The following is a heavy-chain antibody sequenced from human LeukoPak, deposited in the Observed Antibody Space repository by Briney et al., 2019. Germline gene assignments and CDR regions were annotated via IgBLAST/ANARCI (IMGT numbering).Heavy chain of an antibody. CDR1: GGSFSGYY. D-gene: IGHD5-24*01. V-gene: IGHV4-34*01. J-gene: IGHJ4*02. Sequence: PSETLSLTCAVYGGSFSGYYWSWIRQPPGKGLEWIGEINHSGSTNYNPSLKSRVTISVDTSKNQFSLKLSSVTAADTAVYYCARADRDGYDYWGQGTLVTVSS. CDR2: INHSGST. CDR3: ARADRDGYDY.